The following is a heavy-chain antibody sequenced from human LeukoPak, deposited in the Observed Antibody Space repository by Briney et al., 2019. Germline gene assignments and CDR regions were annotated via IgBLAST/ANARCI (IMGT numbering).Heavy chain of an antibody. V-gene: IGHV6-1*01. CDR1: GDSVSSNSAA. CDR2: TYYRSKWYN. Sequence: SQTLSLTCAISGDSVSSNSAAWNWIRQSPSRGLEWLGRTYYRSKWYNDYAVSVKSRITINPDTSKNQFSLQLNSVTPEDTAVYYCARTSLELPNYYYGMDVWGQGTTVTVSS. D-gene: IGHD2-15*01. CDR3: ARTSLELPNYYYGMDV. J-gene: IGHJ6*02.